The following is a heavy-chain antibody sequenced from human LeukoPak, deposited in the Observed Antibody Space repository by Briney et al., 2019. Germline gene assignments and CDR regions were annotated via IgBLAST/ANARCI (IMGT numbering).Heavy chain of an antibody. CDR1: GFSFSSYG. Sequence: PGGSLRLSCAASGFSFSSYGMHWVRQAPGKGLEWVAVIWYDGSKKYYADSVKGRFTISRDNSKNTLYLQMNSLRAEDTAVYYCAKASPSRTMIVVVALPEWGQGTLVTVSS. V-gene: IGHV3-33*06. CDR3: AKASPSRTMIVVVALPE. J-gene: IGHJ4*02. D-gene: IGHD3-22*01. CDR2: IWYDGSKK.